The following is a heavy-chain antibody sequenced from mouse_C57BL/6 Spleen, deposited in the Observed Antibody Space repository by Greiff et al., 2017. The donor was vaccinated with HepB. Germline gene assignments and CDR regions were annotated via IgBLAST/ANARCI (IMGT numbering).Heavy chain of an antibody. CDR3: ARRAVDPAPSGH. D-gene: IGHD3-3*01. CDR2: IYPGSGNT. CDR1: GYTFPDYY. J-gene: IGHJ3*01. V-gene: IGHV1-76*01. Sequence: QVQLQQSGAELVRPGASVKLSCRASGYTFPDYYINWVKQRPGQGLEWIARIYPGSGNTYYNEKFKGKATLTAEKSSSTAYMQLSSLTSEDSSVYFCARRAVDPAPSGHCGQVPPVTVSA.